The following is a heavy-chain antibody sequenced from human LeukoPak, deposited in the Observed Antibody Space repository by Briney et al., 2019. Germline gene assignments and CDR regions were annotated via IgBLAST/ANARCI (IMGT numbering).Heavy chain of an antibody. V-gene: IGHV3-23*01. CDR1: GFTFSSYA. Sequence: GGSLRLSCAASGFTFSSYAMSWVRQAPGKGLEWVSAISGSGGSTYYADSVKGRFTISRDNSKNTLYLQMNSLRAEDTDVYYCAKWNKRWLQLSFLDYWGQGTLVTVSS. CDR3: AKWNKRWLQLSFLDY. CDR2: ISGSGGST. D-gene: IGHD5-24*01. J-gene: IGHJ4*02.